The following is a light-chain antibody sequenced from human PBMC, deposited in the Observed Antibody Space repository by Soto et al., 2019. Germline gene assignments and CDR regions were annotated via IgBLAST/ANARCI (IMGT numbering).Light chain of an antibody. J-gene: IGLJ2*01. Sequence: QSVLTQPASVSGSPEQSITISCTGTSSDVGGYNYVSWYQQHPGKAPKLMIYEVSNRPSGVSNRFSGSKSGNTASLTISGLQAEDEADYYCSSYTTSNTLVFGGGTQLTVL. CDR1: SSDVGGYNY. CDR3: SSYTTSNTLV. V-gene: IGLV2-14*01. CDR2: EVS.